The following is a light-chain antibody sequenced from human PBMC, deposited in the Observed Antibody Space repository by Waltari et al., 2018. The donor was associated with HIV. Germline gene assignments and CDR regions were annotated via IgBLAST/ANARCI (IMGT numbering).Light chain of an antibody. V-gene: IGKV1-27*01. Sequence: DIQMTQSPSSLSASVVDRVTITCRALQALDNYLAWYQQKPGKVPKRLYYAASTLQSGVPSRFSGRGSGTAFTLTISSLQPEDVATYYCQRYNSAQWTFGHGTKVEIK. J-gene: IGKJ1*01. CDR2: AAS. CDR1: QALDNY. CDR3: QRYNSAQWT.